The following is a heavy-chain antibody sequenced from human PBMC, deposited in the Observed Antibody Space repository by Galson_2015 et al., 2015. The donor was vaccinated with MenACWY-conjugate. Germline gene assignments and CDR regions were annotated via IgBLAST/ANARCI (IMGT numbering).Heavy chain of an antibody. CDR3: ARTGGYRFGDAFDF. D-gene: IGHD2-15*01. CDR2: ISSTGSYI. J-gene: IGHJ3*01. V-gene: IGHV3-21*01. Sequence: SLRLSCAASGFTFSTYSINWVRQAPGKGLEWVSSISSTGSYIYYADSVKGRFTISRDNARNSVYLQMNSLRAEDTAVYYCARTGGYRFGDAFDFWGQGTMVTVS. CDR1: GFTFSTYS.